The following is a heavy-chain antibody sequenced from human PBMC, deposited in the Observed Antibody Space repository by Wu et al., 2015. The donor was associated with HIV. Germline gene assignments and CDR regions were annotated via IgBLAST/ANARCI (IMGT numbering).Heavy chain of an antibody. CDR3: ARDVSVGYYDILTGYYQPQYYYGLDV. CDR2: IIPIFGPA. CDR1: GGAFSTFA. J-gene: IGHJ6*02. V-gene: IGHV1-69*18. D-gene: IGHD3-9*01. Sequence: QVQLVQSGAEVKKPGSSVKVSCKASGGAFSTFAISWVRQAPGQGLEWMGRIIPIFGPANYAQKFQGRVTITADESTSTAYMELSSLRSEDTALYYCARDVSVGYYDILTGYYQPQYYYGLDVWGQGTPVTVTS.